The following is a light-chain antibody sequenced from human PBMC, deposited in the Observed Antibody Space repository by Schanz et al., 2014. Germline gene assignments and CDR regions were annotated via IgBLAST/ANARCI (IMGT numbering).Light chain of an antibody. CDR3: AAWDDSLNGPV. J-gene: IGLJ3*02. Sequence: QSVLTQPPSASGTPGQRVTISCSGSSSNIGSTTVNWYQQLPGTAPKLLIYSSNQRPSGVPDRFSGSKFGTSASLAISGLQSEDEDDYYCAAWDDSLNGPVFGGGTKVTVL. CDR1: SSNIGSTT. V-gene: IGLV1-44*01. CDR2: SSN.